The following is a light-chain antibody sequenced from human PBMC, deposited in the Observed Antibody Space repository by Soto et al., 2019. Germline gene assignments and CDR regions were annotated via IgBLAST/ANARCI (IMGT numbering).Light chain of an antibody. J-gene: IGLJ2*01. V-gene: IGLV1-44*01. CDR1: SSNIGTHS. CDR2: SDV. Sequence: QSVLTQPPSVSGTPGQRVSFFCSGSSSNIGTHSVHWYQHFPGTAPKVLIYSDVNRPSGVPYRFSASKSGTSASLTITGLQTEDEAHYYCQSYDSGVSASVFGGGTKLTVL. CDR3: QSYDSGVSASV.